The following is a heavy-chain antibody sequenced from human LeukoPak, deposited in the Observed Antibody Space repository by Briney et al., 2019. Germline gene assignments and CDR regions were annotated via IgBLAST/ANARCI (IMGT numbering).Heavy chain of an antibody. Sequence: GGSLRLSCAASGFTFSSYGMHWVRQAPGKGLEWVAVIWYDGSNKYYADSVKGRFTISRDNSKNTLYLQMNSLRAEDTAVYYCARDVXVXXVXXXXDYWGQXTXVTVSS. CDR2: IWYDGSNK. CDR1: GFTFSSYG. V-gene: IGHV3-33*01. D-gene: IGHD3-10*01. CDR3: ARDVXVXXVXXXXDY. J-gene: IGHJ4*02.